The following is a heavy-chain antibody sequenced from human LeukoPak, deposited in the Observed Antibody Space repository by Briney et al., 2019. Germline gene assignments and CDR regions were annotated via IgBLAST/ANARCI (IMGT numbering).Heavy chain of an antibody. J-gene: IGHJ4*02. CDR1: GFTSSDYY. V-gene: IGHV3-11*01. Sequence: GGSLRLSCAVSGFTSSDYYMSWIRQAPGKGLGWVSYISSSGTTIYYADSVKGRFTISGDNAKNSLYLQMNSLTAEDTAVYYCARAGGWAGPFNYWGQGTLVTVSS. CDR2: ISSSGTTI. CDR3: ARAGGWAGPFNY. D-gene: IGHD3/OR15-3a*01.